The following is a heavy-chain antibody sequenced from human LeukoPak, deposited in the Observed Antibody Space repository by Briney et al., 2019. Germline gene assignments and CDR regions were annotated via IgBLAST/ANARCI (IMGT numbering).Heavy chain of an antibody. CDR1: GFTFSSYG. Sequence: PGGSLRLSCAASGFTFSSYGMHWVRQAPGKGLEWVAVIWYDGSNKYYADSVKGRFTISRDNSKNTLYLQMNSLRAEDTAIYYCARVTPGGAMLRGLIGNWFDPWGQGTLVTISS. V-gene: IGHV3-33*01. D-gene: IGHD3-10*01. CDR3: ARVTPGGAMLRGLIGNWFDP. J-gene: IGHJ5*02. CDR2: IWYDGSNK.